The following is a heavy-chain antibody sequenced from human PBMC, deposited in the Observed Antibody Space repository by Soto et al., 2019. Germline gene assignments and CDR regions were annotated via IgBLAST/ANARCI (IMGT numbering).Heavy chain of an antibody. V-gene: IGHV1-18*01. CDR3: ARDTDYDFWSGYPRAPYYYYYYGMDV. Sequence: ASVKVSCEASGYRFTSYGISWVRQAPGQGLEWMGWISAYNGNTNYAQKLQGRVTMTTDTSTSTAYMELRSLRSDDTAVYYCARDTDYDFWSGYPRAPYYYYYYGMDVWGQGTTVTVSS. CDR1: GYRFTSYG. D-gene: IGHD3-3*01. CDR2: ISAYNGNT. J-gene: IGHJ6*02.